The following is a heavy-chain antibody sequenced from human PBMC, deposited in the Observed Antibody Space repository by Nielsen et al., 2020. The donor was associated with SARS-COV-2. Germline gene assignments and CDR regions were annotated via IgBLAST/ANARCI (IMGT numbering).Heavy chain of an antibody. J-gene: IGHJ5*02. CDR3: ARISEGYCSGGSCFDPSPFDP. Sequence: GESLKISCAASGFTFSSYGMHWVRQAPGKGLEWVAVISYDGSNKYYADSVKGRFTISRDNSKNTLYLQMNSLRAEDTAVYYCARISEGYCSGGSCFDPSPFDPWGQGTLVTVSS. V-gene: IGHV3-30*03. CDR1: GFTFSSYG. CDR2: ISYDGSNK. D-gene: IGHD2-15*01.